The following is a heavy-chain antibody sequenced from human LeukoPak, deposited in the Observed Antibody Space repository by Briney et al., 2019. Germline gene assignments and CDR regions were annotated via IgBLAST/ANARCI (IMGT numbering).Heavy chain of an antibody. CDR3: ARDAQPQYYYDSSGYYYPGY. CDR2: ISSSSSTI. CDR1: GFTFSSYS. J-gene: IGHJ4*02. D-gene: IGHD3-22*01. V-gene: IGHV3-48*01. Sequence: GGSLRLSCAASGFTFSSYSMNWVRQAPGKGLEWVSYISSSSSTIYYADSVKGRFTISRDNAKNSPYLQMNSLRAEDTAVYYCARDAQPQYYYDSSGYYYPGYWGQGTLVTVSS.